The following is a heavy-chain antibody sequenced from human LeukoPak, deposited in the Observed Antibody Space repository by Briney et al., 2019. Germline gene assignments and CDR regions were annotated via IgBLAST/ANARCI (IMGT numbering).Heavy chain of an antibody. CDR2: IAGSGGST. J-gene: IGHJ4*02. Sequence: SGGSLRLSCAGSEFTFNSYAMSWVRQAPGKGLEWVSTIAGSGGSTYYADSVKGRFTISRDNSNNALYLQMDSLRPEDTAVYYCAKSRAALVVRGVGPHSWGQGTLVTVSS. V-gene: IGHV3-23*01. CDR3: AKSRAALVVRGVGPHS. D-gene: IGHD3-10*01. CDR1: EFTFNSYA.